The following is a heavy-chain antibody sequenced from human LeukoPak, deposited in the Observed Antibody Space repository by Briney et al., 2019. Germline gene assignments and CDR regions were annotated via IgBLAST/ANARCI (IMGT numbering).Heavy chain of an antibody. V-gene: IGHV4-34*01. CDR2: INHSGST. CDR1: GGSFSGYY. CDR3: ARSGLVTRTFDY. Sequence: SETLSLTCAVYGGSFSGYYWSWIRQPPGKGLEWIGEINHSGSTNYNPSLKSRVTISVDTSKNQFSLKLSSVTAADTAVYYCARSGLVTRTFDYWGQGTLVTVSS. D-gene: IGHD3/OR15-3a*01. J-gene: IGHJ4*02.